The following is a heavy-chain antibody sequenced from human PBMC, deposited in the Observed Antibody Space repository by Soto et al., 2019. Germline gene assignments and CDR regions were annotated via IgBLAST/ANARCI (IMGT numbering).Heavy chain of an antibody. CDR3: ARTSRDIVLVPAAHFDY. CDR1: GYTFAGYY. D-gene: IGHD2-2*01. CDR2: INPNSGDT. V-gene: IGHV1-2*02. J-gene: IGHJ4*02. Sequence: GASVKVSCKASGYTFAGYYMHWMRQAPGQGLEWMGWINPNSGDTKFAQRFQGRVTMTRDTSISTAYMELTRLRSDDTAVYYCARTSRDIVLVPAAHFDYWGQGTLVTVS.